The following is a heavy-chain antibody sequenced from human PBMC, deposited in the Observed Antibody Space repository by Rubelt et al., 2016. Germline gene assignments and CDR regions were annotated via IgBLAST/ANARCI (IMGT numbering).Heavy chain of an antibody. CDR2: ISYDGSNK. CDR3: ARGLGSGDPFDI. V-gene: IGHV3-30*04. J-gene: IGHJ3*02. Sequence: GGGVVQPGRSLRLSCAASGFTFSSYAMHWVRQAPGKGLEWVAVISYDGSNKYYADSVKGRFTISRDNSKNTLYLQMNSLRAEDTAVYYCARGLGSGDPFDIWGQGTMVTVSS. CDR1: GFTFSSYA.